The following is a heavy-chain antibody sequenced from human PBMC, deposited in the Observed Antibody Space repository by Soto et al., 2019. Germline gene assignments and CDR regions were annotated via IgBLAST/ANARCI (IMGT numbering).Heavy chain of an antibody. CDR3: ARGVPIVVVPAEEDWFDP. Sequence: SETLSLTCAVYGGSFSGYYWSWIRQPPGKGLELIGEINHSGRTNYNPSLKSRVTISVDTSKNQFSLKLSSVTAADTAVYYCARGVPIVVVPAEEDWFDPWGQGPLVTVSS. J-gene: IGHJ5*02. D-gene: IGHD2-2*01. V-gene: IGHV4-34*01. CDR2: INHSGRT. CDR1: GGSFSGYY.